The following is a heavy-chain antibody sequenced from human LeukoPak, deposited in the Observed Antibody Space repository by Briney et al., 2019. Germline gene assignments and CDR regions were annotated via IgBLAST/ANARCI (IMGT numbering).Heavy chain of an antibody. CDR1: DSTFSSFS. J-gene: IGHJ6*02. D-gene: IGHD2-2*01. CDR3: ARDRSTSRYYHGMDV. Sequence: GGSLRLSCAASDSTFSSFSMRWVRQAPGKGLFWVAAISSRSAHIYYAGSVKGRFTISRDNAKKSLYLEMNNLRADDTAVYYCARDRSTSRYYHGMDVWGPGTTVIVSS. CDR2: ISSRSAHI. V-gene: IGHV3-21*01.